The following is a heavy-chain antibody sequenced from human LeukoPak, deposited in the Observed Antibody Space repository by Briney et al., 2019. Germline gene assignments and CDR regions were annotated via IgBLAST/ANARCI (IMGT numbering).Heavy chain of an antibody. Sequence: SETLSLTCTVSGGSISTYYWSWIRQPPGKGLEWIAYLFYSGSPHYNPSLKRRVTISVDTSKNQFSLNLRSVTAEDTAVYYCATVAVIRGVTYFDYWGQGTLVTVSS. J-gene: IGHJ4*02. CDR1: GGSISTYY. CDR3: ATVAVIRGVTYFDY. CDR2: LFYSGSP. V-gene: IGHV4-59*01. D-gene: IGHD3-10*01.